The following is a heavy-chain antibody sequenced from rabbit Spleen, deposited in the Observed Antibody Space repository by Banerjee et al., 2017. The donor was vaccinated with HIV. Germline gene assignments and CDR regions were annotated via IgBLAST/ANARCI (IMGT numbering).Heavy chain of an antibody. J-gene: IGHJ4*01. D-gene: IGHD6-1*01. CDR3: ARDSAGYAGYGYAPIDSNL. CDR2: IDTGSSGST. CDR1: GFDFSSYS. V-gene: IGHV1S45*01. Sequence: QEQLVESGGGLVQPEGSLTLTCKTSGFDFSSYSMSWVRQAPGKGLVWIGCIDTGSSGSTYYASWAKGRFTISKTSSTTVPLKMTSLTVADTATYFCARDSAGYAGYGYAPIDSNLWGPGTLVTVS.